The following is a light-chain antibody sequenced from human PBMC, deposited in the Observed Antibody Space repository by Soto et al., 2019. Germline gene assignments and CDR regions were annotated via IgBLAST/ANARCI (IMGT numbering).Light chain of an antibody. CDR2: GAS. CDR1: QSVSSSY. Sequence: IALSNSPRTLSLSKGEGATLSCRASQSVSSSYLAWYQQKPGQAPRLLIYGASSRATGIPDRFSGSGSGTDFTLTISRLEPEDFAVYYCQQYGSSTAWTFGQGSIVDVK. J-gene: IGKJ1*01. CDR3: QQYGSSTAWT. V-gene: IGKV3-20*01.